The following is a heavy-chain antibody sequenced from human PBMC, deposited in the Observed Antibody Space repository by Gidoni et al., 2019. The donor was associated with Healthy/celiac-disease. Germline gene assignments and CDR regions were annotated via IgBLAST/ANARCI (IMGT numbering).Heavy chain of an antibody. CDR3: GLMDGSSSPDYYGMDV. CDR1: GFTFSSYA. Sequence: EVQLLESGGGLVQPGGSLRLSCAASGFTFSSYAMSWVRPAPGKGLEWVSAISGSGGSTYYADSVKGRFTISRDNSKNTLYLQMNSLRAEDTAVYYCGLMDGSSSPDYYGMDVWGQGTTVTVSS. CDR2: ISGSGGST. V-gene: IGHV3-23*01. J-gene: IGHJ6*02. D-gene: IGHD6-6*01.